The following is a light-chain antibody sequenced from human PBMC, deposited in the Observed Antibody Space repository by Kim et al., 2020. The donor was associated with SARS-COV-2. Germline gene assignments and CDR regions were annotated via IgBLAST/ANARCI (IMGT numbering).Light chain of an antibody. Sequence: AAVGDRGTITCRASQSISSWLAWYQQKPGKAPKLLIYKASSLESGVPSRFSGSGSGTEFTLTISSLQPDDFATYYCQQYNSYSYTFGQGTKLEIK. V-gene: IGKV1-5*03. CDR1: QSISSW. CDR2: KAS. J-gene: IGKJ2*01. CDR3: QQYNSYSYT.